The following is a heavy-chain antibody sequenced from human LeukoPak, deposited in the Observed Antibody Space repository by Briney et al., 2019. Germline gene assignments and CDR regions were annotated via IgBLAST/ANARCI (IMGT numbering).Heavy chain of an antibody. J-gene: IGHJ5*02. CDR3: ARAQPSRHQPSWFDP. D-gene: IGHD2-2*01. CDR1: GYTFTGYY. Sequence: ASVKVSCKASGYTFTGYYMHWVRQAPGQGLERMGWINPNSGGTNYAQKFQGRVTMTRDTSISTACMELSRLRSDDTAVYYCARAQPSRHQPSWFDPWGQGTLVTVSS. V-gene: IGHV1-2*02. CDR2: INPNSGGT.